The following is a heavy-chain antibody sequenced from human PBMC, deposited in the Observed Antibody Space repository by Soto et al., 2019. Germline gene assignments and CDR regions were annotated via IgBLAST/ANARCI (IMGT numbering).Heavy chain of an antibody. D-gene: IGHD3-10*01. Sequence: QVQLQQWGAGLLKPSETLSLTCSVSGGSFSGYFWTWIRQPPGKGLEWIGEITHSGRTNYSPSLQSRLSISLDTSKTQFSLDLNSLSAADTAVYYCARGQGLIGGSHYFPVWGQGS. J-gene: IGHJ4*02. CDR3: ARGQGLIGGSHYFPV. CDR1: GGSFSGYF. CDR2: ITHSGRT. V-gene: IGHV4-34*01.